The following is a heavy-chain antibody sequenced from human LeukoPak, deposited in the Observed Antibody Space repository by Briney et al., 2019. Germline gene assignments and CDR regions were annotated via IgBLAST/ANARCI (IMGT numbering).Heavy chain of an antibody. CDR2: IYYSGST. Sequence: SETLSLTCTVSGGSINSHYWSWIRQSPGKGLEWIGGIYYSGSTKYNPSFKSRVTISVDTPKNDLSLRLTSVLAADTAIYYCVRRDNTGWNYFDCWGQGILVTVSS. CDR3: VRRDNTGWNYFDC. J-gene: IGHJ4*02. D-gene: IGHD6-19*01. CDR1: GGSINSHY. V-gene: IGHV4-59*08.